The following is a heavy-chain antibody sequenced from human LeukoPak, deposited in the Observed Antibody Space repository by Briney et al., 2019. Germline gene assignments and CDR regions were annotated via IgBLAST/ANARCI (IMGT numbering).Heavy chain of an antibody. D-gene: IGHD3-3*01. CDR3: ARAERLFPAPWFDP. CDR1: GFTFSSYS. J-gene: IGHJ5*02. Sequence: GGSLRLSCAASGFTFSSYSMNWVRQAPGKGLEWVSPISSSSSYIYYADSVKGRFTISRDNAKNSLYPQINSLRAEDTAVYYCARAERLFPAPWFDPWGQGTLATVSS. V-gene: IGHV3-21*01. CDR2: ISSSSSYI.